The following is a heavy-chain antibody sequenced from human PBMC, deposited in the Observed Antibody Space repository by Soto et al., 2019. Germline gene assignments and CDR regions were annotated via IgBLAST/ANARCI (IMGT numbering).Heavy chain of an antibody. V-gene: IGHV3-23*01. CDR2: ISNGDST. D-gene: IGHD1-26*01. J-gene: IGHJ6*02. CDR3: AKDRPSGSYLLALNYYYYGMDV. Sequence: GGSLRLSCVTSGFTFSTYAMSWVRQAPGKGLEWVSTISNGDSTYYADSVKGRFTISRDNSRNTLYLQMSSLRVEDTAVYYCAKDRPSGSYLLALNYYYYGMDVWGQGTTVTVSS. CDR1: GFTFSTYA.